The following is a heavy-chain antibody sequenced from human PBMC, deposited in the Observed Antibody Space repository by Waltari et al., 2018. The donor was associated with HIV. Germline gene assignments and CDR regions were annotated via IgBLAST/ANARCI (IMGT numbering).Heavy chain of an antibody. CDR3: ARDSRGTSWSLNWFDP. J-gene: IGHJ5*02. CDR2: ISSSVSFM. CDR1: GFTFSDYS. D-gene: IGHD6-13*01. V-gene: IGHV3-21*02. Sequence: EVQLVDSGGGLVKPGGSLRLSCAASGFTFSDYSMNWVRQSPGKGPGRVSSISSSVSFMYYADSGKGRFTISRDNAQNSMYLQSNNLRADDSAMYYCARDSRGTSWSLNWFDPWGQGTLVTVSS.